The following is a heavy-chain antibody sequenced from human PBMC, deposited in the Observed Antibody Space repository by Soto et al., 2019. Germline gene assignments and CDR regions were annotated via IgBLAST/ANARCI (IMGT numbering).Heavy chain of an antibody. V-gene: IGHV4-31*03. J-gene: IGHJ4*02. CDR3: ARTGYYDEADY. Sequence: QVQLQESGPGLVKPSQTLSLTCTVSGGSISSGGYYWSWIRQHPGKGLEWIGYIYYSGSTYYNPSLKSRVTLSVDTSNNPFSLKLGSVTAADTAVYYCARTGYYDEADYWGQGTLVTVSS. CDR2: IYYSGST. D-gene: IGHD3-9*01. CDR1: GGSISSGGYY.